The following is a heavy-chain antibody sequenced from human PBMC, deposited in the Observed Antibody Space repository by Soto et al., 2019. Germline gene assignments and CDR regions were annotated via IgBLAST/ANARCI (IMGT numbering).Heavy chain of an antibody. Sequence: SETLSLTCAVSGGSISSGGYSWSWIRQPPGKGLEWIGYIYYSGSTNYNPSLKSRVTISVDTSKNQFSLKLSSVTAADTAVYYCARRYGGNFDFWGQGTLVTVSS. J-gene: IGHJ4*02. D-gene: IGHD1-26*01. CDR1: GGSISSGGYS. CDR2: IYYSGST. CDR3: ARRYGGNFDF. V-gene: IGHV4-61*08.